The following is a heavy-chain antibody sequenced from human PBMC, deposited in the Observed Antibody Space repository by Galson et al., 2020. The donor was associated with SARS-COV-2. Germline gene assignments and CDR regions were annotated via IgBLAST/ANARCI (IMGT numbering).Heavy chain of an antibody. CDR2: ISSSSSTI. V-gene: IGHV3-48*04. CDR1: GFSFVTKR. D-gene: IGHD2-15*01. Sequence: GGPLRLSCAAYGFSFVTKRTNWVRQAPGKGLEWISYISSSSSTIHYAESVKGRFTISKDNTKNALYLQMTSLRADDTAVYYCARDLGYCRGGNCFHDAVDLWGQGTMVTVSA. CDR3: ARDLGYCRGGNCFHDAVDL. J-gene: IGHJ3*01.